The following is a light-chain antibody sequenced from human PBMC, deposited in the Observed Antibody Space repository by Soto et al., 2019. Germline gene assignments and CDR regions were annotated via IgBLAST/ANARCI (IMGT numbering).Light chain of an antibody. CDR2: SNN. V-gene: IGLV1-44*01. J-gene: IGLJ1*01. Sequence: QSVLAQPPSASGTPGQRVTISCSGSSSNIGSNSVNWYQQLPGTAPKLLIYSNNQRPSGVPDRFSGSKSGTSASLAITGLQAEDEADYYCQSYDSSLSVSYVFGTGTKLTVL. CDR3: QSYDSSLSVSYV. CDR1: SSNIGSNS.